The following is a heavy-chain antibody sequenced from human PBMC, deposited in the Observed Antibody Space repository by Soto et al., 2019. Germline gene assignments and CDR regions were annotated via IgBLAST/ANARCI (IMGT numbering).Heavy chain of an antibody. J-gene: IGHJ5*02. D-gene: IGHD1-26*01. CDR1: GFAFRHNN. Sequence: QVHLVESGGGLVKPGGSLRLSCTVSGFAFRHNNLTWIRQAPGKGLEWLSYISTSGSPAYYADSVKGRFTISTDNAKKSLYLQMDSLRAQDTGVYYCATGGIYYEAWGQGTLVTVSS. V-gene: IGHV3-11*01. CDR2: ISTSGSPA. CDR3: ATGGIYYEA.